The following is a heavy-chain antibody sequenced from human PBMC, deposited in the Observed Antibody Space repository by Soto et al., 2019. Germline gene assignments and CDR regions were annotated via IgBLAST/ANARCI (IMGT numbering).Heavy chain of an antibody. V-gene: IGHV3-30*18. J-gene: IGHJ4*02. CDR3: AKVQGGQAPVDY. D-gene: IGHD6-25*01. CDR2: ISYDGSNK. CDR1: GFPFSSYT. Sequence: GGSLRLSCAASGFPFSSYTMHWVRQAPGKGLEWVAVISYDGSNKYYADSVKGRFTISRDNSKNMLSLQMNSLRTEDTAVYYCAKVQGGQAPVDYWGQGTLVTVSS.